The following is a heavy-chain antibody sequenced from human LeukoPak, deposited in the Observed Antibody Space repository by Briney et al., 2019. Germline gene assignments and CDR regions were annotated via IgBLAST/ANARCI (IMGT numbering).Heavy chain of an antibody. Sequence: GASVKVSCKVSGYTLTELSMHWVRQAPGKGLERMGGFDPEDGETIYAQKFQGRVTMTEDTSTSTAYMELRSLRSDDTAVYYCARSNRGYYGSGYLWGQGTLVTVSS. CDR2: FDPEDGET. CDR1: GYTLTELS. V-gene: IGHV1-24*01. J-gene: IGHJ4*02. D-gene: IGHD3-10*01. CDR3: ARSNRGYYGSGYL.